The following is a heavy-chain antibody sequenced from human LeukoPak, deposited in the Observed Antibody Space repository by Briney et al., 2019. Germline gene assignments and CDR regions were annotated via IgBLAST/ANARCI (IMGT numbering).Heavy chain of an antibody. V-gene: IGHV4-61*01. D-gene: IGHD3-9*01. CDR3: ARWYYDILTGYYPYYYYMDV. CDR1: GGSISSTIYY. CDR2: IYYSGST. J-gene: IGHJ6*03. Sequence: NPSETLSLTCSVSGGSISSTIYYWSWIRQPPGKGLEWIGYIYYSGSTNYNPSLKSRVTISVDTSKNQFSLKLSSVTAADTAVYYCARWYYDILTGYYPYYYYMDVWGKGTTVTVSS.